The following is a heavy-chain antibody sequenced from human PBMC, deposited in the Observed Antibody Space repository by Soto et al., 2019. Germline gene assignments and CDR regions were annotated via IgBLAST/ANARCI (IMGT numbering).Heavy chain of an antibody. Sequence: GGSLRLSCAASGFTFSSYAMHWVRQAPGKGLEWVAVISYDGSNKYYADSVKGRFTISRDNSKNTLYLQMNSLRAEDTAVYYCARASSSENYFDYWGQGTLVTVSS. CDR3: ARASSSENYFDY. J-gene: IGHJ4*02. CDR1: GFTFSSYA. D-gene: IGHD6-6*01. V-gene: IGHV3-30-3*01. CDR2: ISYDGSNK.